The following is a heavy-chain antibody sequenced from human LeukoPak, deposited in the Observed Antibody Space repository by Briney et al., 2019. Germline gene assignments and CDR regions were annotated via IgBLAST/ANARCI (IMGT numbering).Heavy chain of an antibody. J-gene: IGHJ4*02. D-gene: IGHD2-15*01. CDR2: ISGDGGST. CDR3: ARGVGWPYFDY. V-gene: IGHV3-64*01. Sequence: PGGSLRLSCATSGFSFSSYAMHWVRQAPGKGLQFVSAISGDGGSTYYANSVKGRFTISRDNSKNTLYLQMGSLRAEDMAVYYCARGVGWPYFDYWGQGTLVTVSS. CDR1: GFSFSSYA.